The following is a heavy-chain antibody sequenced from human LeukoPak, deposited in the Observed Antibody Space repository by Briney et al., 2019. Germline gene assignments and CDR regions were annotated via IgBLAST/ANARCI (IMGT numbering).Heavy chain of an antibody. D-gene: IGHD5-12*01. Sequence: GGSLRLSCAAAGFTFSSYEMNRVRQAPGKGLEWVSYISSGGSTIYYADSVKGRFTISRDNAKNSLYLQMNSLRAEDTAVYYCARGVGYSGYVDYWGQGTLVTVSS. CDR2: ISSGGSTI. J-gene: IGHJ4*02. V-gene: IGHV3-48*03. CDR1: GFTFSSYE. CDR3: ARGVGYSGYVDY.